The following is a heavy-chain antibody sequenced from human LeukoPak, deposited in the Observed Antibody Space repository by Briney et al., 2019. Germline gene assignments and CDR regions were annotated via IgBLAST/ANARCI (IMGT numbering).Heavy chain of an antibody. CDR1: GYTFTSYG. Sequence: ASVKVSCKASGYTFTSYGISWVRQAPGQGLEWMGWISAYNGNTNYAQKLQGRVTMTTDTSTSTAYMELRSLRSDDTAGNYCARDMRPRIAAGAALYYFDYWGQGTLVTVSS. CDR3: ARDMRPRIAAGAALYYFDY. D-gene: IGHD6-13*01. CDR2: ISAYNGNT. J-gene: IGHJ4*02. V-gene: IGHV1-18*01.